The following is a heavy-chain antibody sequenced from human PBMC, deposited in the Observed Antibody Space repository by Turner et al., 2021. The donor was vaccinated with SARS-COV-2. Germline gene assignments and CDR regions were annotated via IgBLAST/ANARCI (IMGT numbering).Heavy chain of an antibody. CDR3: ARGGYCSSTSCSPYWYFDL. V-gene: IGHV1-8*03. CDR1: GYTLTSYD. CDR2: MNHDSGST. Sequence: QVQLVQSGAEVKKPGASVKVSCKASGYTLTSYDINWVRQATGQGLKWTGWMNHDSGSTAYAQKFQGRVTITRNTSISTAYMELSSLRSEDTAVYYCARGGYCSSTSCSPYWYFDLWGRGTLVTVSS. D-gene: IGHD2-2*01. J-gene: IGHJ2*01.